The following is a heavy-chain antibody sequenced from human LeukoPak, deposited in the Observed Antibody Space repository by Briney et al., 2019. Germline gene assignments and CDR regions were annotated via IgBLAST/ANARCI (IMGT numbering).Heavy chain of an antibody. CDR3: TKETNAFDA. V-gene: IGHV3-33*03. Sequence: GGSLRLSCATSGLSVSTSVIHWVRQIPGRGLQWVAGTWSDSVAKYYEASVKGRFTISIDRSKNTVFLQMNNLRAEDTALYHCTKETNAFDAWGQGTLVTVSS. CDR1: GLSVSTSV. J-gene: IGHJ3*01. CDR2: TWSDSVAK. D-gene: IGHD1-7*01.